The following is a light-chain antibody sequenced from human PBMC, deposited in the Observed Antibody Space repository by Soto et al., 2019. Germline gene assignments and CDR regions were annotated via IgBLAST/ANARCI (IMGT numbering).Light chain of an antibody. CDR1: QSVSSW. CDR3: QQYLSFPWT. CDR2: KGS. V-gene: IGKV1-5*03. J-gene: IGKJ1*01. Sequence: DIQLTQSPPTLAASIGDRVTITCRASQSVSSWLAWYQQRPGQAPNLLISKGSHLEWGVPSRFSGSGSGTEFSLTVSSLQPEDFANYYCQQYLSFPWTFGQGTKV.